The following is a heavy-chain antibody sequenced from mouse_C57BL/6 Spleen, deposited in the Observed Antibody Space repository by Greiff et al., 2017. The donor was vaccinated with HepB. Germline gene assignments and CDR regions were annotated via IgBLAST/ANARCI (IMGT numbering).Heavy chain of an antibody. CDR3: ARSPIYYDYDVRGMDAMDY. J-gene: IGHJ4*01. Sequence: QVQLKESGAELAKPGASVKLSCKASGYTFTSYWMHWVKQRPGQGLEWIGYINPSSGYTKYNQKFKDKATLTADKSSSTAYMQLSSLTYEDSAVYYCARSPIYYDYDVRGMDAMDYWGQGTSVTVSS. D-gene: IGHD2-4*01. CDR2: INPSSGYT. CDR1: GYTFTSYW. V-gene: IGHV1-7*01.